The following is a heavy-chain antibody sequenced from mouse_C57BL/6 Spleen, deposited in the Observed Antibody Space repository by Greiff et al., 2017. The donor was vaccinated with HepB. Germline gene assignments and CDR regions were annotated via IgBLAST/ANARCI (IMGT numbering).Heavy chain of an antibody. CDR3: ARSADYGSLHYYAMDY. D-gene: IGHD1-1*01. J-gene: IGHJ4*01. Sequence: EVKLMESGAELVKPGASVKLSCTASGFNIKDYYMHWVKQRTEQGLEWIGRIDPEDGETKYAPKFQGKATITADTSSNTAYLQLSSLTSEDTAVYYCARSADYGSLHYYAMDYWGQGTSVTVSS. CDR1: GFNIKDYY. CDR2: IDPEDGET. V-gene: IGHV14-2*01.